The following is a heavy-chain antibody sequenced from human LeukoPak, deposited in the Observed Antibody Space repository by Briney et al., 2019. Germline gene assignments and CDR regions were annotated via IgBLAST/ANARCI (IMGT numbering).Heavy chain of an antibody. CDR2: ISGSSGST. CDR3: AKLGGSYYFDY. Sequence: GGSLRLSCAASGFTVSSNYMSWVRQAPGKGLEWVSAISGSSGSTYYADSVKGRFTISRDNSKNTLYLQMNSLRAEDTAVYYCAKLGGSYYFDYWGQGTLVTVSS. V-gene: IGHV3-23*01. J-gene: IGHJ4*02. CDR1: GFTVSSNY. D-gene: IGHD1-26*01.